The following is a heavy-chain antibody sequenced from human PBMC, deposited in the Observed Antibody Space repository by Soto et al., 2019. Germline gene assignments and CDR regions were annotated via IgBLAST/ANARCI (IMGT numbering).Heavy chain of an antibody. CDR2: ISDKSGST. CDR1: GFTFTNYA. Sequence: LRLSCAASGFTFTNYAVSWVRQAPGRGLEWVASISDKSGSTNYADSVKGRFTISRDNSKSTLFLQMNSLRAEDTAVYYCARLPYSYVSLYFFDFWGQGTLVTVSS. J-gene: IGHJ4*02. V-gene: IGHV3-23*01. D-gene: IGHD5-18*01. CDR3: ARLPYSYVSLYFFDF.